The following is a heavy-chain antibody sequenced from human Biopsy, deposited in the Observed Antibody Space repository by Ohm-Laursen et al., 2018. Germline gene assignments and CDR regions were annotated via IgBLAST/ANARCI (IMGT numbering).Heavy chain of an antibody. CDR1: GESFNGYY. CDR3: ARPSTFYYDGGGYYDGFDP. CDR2: INHSGRT. V-gene: IGHV4-34*01. Sequence: SQTLSLTCPVYGESFNGYYWSWIRQTPGKGLEWIGEINHSGRTNYNPSLKSRVTISVDTSKNQFSLKLRSVTAADTAVYYCARPSTFYYDGGGYYDGFDPWGQGTLVTVSS. D-gene: IGHD3-22*01. J-gene: IGHJ5*02.